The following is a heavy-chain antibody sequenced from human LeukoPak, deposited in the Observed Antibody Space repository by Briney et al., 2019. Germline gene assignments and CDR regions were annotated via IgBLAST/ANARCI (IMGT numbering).Heavy chain of an antibody. Sequence: SETLSLTCTVSGGSISSYYWSWIRQPPGKGLEWIGYIYYSGSTNYNPSLKSRVTISVDTSKNQFSPKLSSVTAADTAVYYCARAAVYSSGWFDYWGQGTLVTVSS. J-gene: IGHJ4*02. CDR3: ARAAVYSSGWFDY. D-gene: IGHD6-19*01. CDR1: GGSISSYY. V-gene: IGHV4-59*01. CDR2: IYYSGST.